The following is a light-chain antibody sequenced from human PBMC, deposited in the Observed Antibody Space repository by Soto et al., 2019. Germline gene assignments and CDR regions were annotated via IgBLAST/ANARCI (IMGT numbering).Light chain of an antibody. CDR3: QQYGSSPLT. J-gene: IGKJ1*01. Sequence: EIVLTQSPGTLSLSPGERATLSCRASQSVSSSYFAWYQQKPDQAPRLLIYGASSRATGVPDRFSGSGSGTDFTLTISRLEPQDFAVYYCQQYGSSPLTFGQGTKVEIK. CDR2: GAS. CDR1: QSVSSSY. V-gene: IGKV3-20*01.